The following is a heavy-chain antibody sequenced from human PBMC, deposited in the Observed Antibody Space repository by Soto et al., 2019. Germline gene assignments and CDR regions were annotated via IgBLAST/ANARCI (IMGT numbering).Heavy chain of an antibody. J-gene: IGHJ4*02. V-gene: IGHV1-2*02. CDR2: INPNSGGT. D-gene: IGHD3-22*01. CDR3: ARVALSVVTSDDY. Sequence: ASVKVSCKASGYTFTGYYMHWVRQAPGQGLEWMGWINPNSGGTNYAQKFQGGVTMTRNTSISTAYMELSSLRSEDTAVYYCARVALSVVTSDDYWGQGTLVTVSS. CDR1: GYTFTGYY.